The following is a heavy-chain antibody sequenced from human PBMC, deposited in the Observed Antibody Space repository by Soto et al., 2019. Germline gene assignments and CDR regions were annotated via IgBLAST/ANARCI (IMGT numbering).Heavy chain of an antibody. V-gene: IGHV3-23*01. CDR1: GFTFSTYA. CDR2: VRDSGANT. D-gene: IGHD4-17*01. Sequence: GGSLRLSCEASGFTFSTYAMTWVRQAPGKGLEWVSSVRDSGANTYYAESVKGRFTVSRDNSKSTVYLQMSSLRGNDTALYFCARSRRTYGDYYDLWGQGTVVTVSS. J-gene: IGHJ4*02. CDR3: ARSRRTYGDYYDL.